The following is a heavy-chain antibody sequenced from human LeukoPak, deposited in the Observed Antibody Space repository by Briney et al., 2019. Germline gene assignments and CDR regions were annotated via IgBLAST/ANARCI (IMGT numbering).Heavy chain of an antibody. CDR1: GGSISSGGYS. V-gene: IGHV4-30-4*07. J-gene: IGHJ4*02. CDR2: IYYSGAT. D-gene: IGHD5-18*01. CDR3: ARGSGYTYYFDY. Sequence: SETLSLTCAVSGGSISSGGYSWSWIRQPPGKGLEWIGYIYYSGATYYNPSLKSRVTISVDTSKNQFSLKLSSVTAADTAVYYCARGSGYTYYFDYWGQGTLVTVSS.